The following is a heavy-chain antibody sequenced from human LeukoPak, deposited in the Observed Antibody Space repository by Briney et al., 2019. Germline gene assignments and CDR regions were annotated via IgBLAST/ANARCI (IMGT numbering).Heavy chain of an antibody. V-gene: IGHV1-8*01. CDR1: GYTFTSYD. J-gene: IGHJ4*02. CDR3: ARGGFVDRYYYGSGAVDY. CDR2: MNPNSGNT. Sequence: ASVKVSCKASGYTFTSYDINWVRQATGQGLEWMGWMNPNSGNTGYAQKFQGRVTMTRNTSISTAYVELSSLRSEDTAVYYCARGGFVDRYYYGSGAVDYWGQGTLVTVSS. D-gene: IGHD3-10*01.